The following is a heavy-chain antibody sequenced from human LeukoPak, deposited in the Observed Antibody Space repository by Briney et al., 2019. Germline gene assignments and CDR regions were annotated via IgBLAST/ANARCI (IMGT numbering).Heavy chain of an antibody. CDR2: ISSNGGST. CDR3: ARVGWLQFNDY. D-gene: IGHD5-24*01. CDR1: GFTFSSYA. J-gene: IGHJ4*02. Sequence: GGSLRLSCAASGFTFSSYAMHWVRQAPGKGLEYVSAISSNGGSTYYANSAKGRFTISRDNSKNTLYLQMGSLRAEDMAVYYCARVGWLQFNDYWGQGTLVTVSS. V-gene: IGHV3-64*01.